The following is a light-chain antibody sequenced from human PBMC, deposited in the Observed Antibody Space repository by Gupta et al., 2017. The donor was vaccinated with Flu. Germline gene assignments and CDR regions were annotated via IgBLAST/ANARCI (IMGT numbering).Light chain of an antibody. CDR2: GAS. CDR1: QSVSSSSY. J-gene: IGKJ1*01. Sequence: ERATLSCRASQSVSSSSYLAWYQQKPGQAPRLLIYGASNRATGIPDRFSGSGSGTDFTLTISRLEPEDFAVHYCHHYGSSPTFGQGTKVEIK. V-gene: IGKV3-20*01. CDR3: HHYGSSPT.